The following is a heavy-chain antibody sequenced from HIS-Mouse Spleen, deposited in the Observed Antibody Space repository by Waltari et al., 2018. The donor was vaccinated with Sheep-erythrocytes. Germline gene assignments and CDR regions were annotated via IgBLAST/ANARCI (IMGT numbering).Heavy chain of an antibody. Sequence: EWVSPISSSSCYIYYADSVKGRFTISRDNAKNSLYLQMNSLRAEDTAVYYCARETGTDAFDIWGQGTMVTVSS. J-gene: IGHJ3*02. CDR2: ISSSSCYI. V-gene: IGHV3-21*01. CDR3: ARETGTDAFDI. D-gene: IGHD1-1*01.